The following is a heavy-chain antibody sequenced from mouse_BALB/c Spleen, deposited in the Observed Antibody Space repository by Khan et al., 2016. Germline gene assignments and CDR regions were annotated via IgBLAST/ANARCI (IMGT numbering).Heavy chain of an antibody. Sequence: VQLQQSGAELVKPGASVKLSCTASGFNIKDTYMHWVKQRPEQGLEWIGRIDPANGNTKYDPKFQGKATITADTSSNTAYLQLSSLTSEDTAVYYCARSRVYDGYYGYAMDYWSQGTSVTVS. V-gene: IGHV14-3*02. CDR1: GFNIKDTY. J-gene: IGHJ4*01. D-gene: IGHD2-3*01. CDR3: ARSRVYDGYYGYAMDY. CDR2: IDPANGNT.